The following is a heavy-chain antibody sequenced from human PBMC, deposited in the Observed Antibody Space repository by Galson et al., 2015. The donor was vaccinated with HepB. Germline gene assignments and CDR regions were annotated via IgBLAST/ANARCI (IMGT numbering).Heavy chain of an antibody. CDR1: GFTFSSYA. CDR2: ITGNSGST. V-gene: IGHV3-23*01. D-gene: IGHD2-15*01. Sequence: SLRLSCAASGFTFSSYAISWVRQAPGKGLEWVSGITGNSGSTYYADSVQGRLTIPRDNSKNTLYLQMNRLRAEDTAIYYCAKVPSSYCSGGNCYFDDWGQGTLVTVSS. J-gene: IGHJ4*02. CDR3: AKVPSSYCSGGNCYFDD.